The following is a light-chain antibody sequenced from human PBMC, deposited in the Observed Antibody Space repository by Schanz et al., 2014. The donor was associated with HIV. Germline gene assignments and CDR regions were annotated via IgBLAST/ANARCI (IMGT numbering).Light chain of an antibody. J-gene: IGLJ3*02. CDR1: NSDVGGYNY. CDR3: LSYDTSLPSSV. Sequence: QSALTQPPSASGSPGQSVTISCTGTNSDVGGYNYVSWYQQYPGKAPKRLLYEVNKRASGVPDRFSGSKSGNTASLTVSGLQADDEADYYCLSYDTSLPSSVFGGGTKLTVL. V-gene: IGLV2-8*01. CDR2: EVN.